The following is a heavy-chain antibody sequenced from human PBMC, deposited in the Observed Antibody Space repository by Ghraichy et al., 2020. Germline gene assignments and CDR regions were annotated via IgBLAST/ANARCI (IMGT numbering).Heavy chain of an antibody. Sequence: LSLTCAASGFTFSNYAMNWVRQAPGKGLEWVSAISDSGGSAYNADSVKGRFTVSRDNSKNTLYLQMNSLRVEDTAVYYCAKVGVTLYYYYYMDVWGKGTTVTVSS. J-gene: IGHJ6*03. CDR1: GFTFSNYA. CDR2: ISDSGGSA. V-gene: IGHV3-23*01. D-gene: IGHD2-21*02. CDR3: AKVGVTLYYYYYMDV.